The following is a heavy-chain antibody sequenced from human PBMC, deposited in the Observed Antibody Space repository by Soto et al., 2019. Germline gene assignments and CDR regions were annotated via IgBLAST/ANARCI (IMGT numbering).Heavy chain of an antibody. CDR2: ISYSGSS. Sequence: TLSLTCTVSGGSMSSHYWTWLRQPPGKGLEWIGYISYSGSSYYNPSLKSRVTISADTSRNQFSLRLTSVIAADTAVYFCARADPDASVGFWGQGTMVTV. CDR1: GGSMSSHY. V-gene: IGHV4-59*11. CDR3: ARADPDASVGF. J-gene: IGHJ4*02. D-gene: IGHD3-16*01.